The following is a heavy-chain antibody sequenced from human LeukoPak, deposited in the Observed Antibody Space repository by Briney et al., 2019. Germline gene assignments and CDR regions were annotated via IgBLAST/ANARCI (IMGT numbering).Heavy chain of an antibody. D-gene: IGHD5-12*01. CDR3: AKGSARRDLRFLATDDY. V-gene: IGHV3-23*01. CDR2: ISGSGGST. Sequence: GGSLRLSCAASGSTPTTHAMTPHPHPPHNTPNPASPISGSGGSTYHADSVKVRFTITRDNSKNTLYLQMNSLRAEDTAVYYCAKGSARRDLRFLATDDYWRQGTLLTVST. CDR1: GSTPTTHA. J-gene: IGHJ4*02.